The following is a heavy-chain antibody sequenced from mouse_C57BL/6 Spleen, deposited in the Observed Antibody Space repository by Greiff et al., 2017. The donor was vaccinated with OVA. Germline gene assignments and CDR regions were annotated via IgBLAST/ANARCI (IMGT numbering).Heavy chain of an antibody. V-gene: IGHV1-7*01. Sequence: QVQLQQSGAELAKPGASVKLSCKASGYTFTSYWMHWVKQRPGQGLEWIGYINPSSGYTKYNQKFKDKATLTADKSSSTAYMQLSSLTYEDSAVYYCAKPYYGNSGAMDYWGQGTSVTVSS. J-gene: IGHJ4*01. CDR1: GYTFTSYW. D-gene: IGHD2-10*01. CDR3: AKPYYGNSGAMDY. CDR2: INPSSGYT.